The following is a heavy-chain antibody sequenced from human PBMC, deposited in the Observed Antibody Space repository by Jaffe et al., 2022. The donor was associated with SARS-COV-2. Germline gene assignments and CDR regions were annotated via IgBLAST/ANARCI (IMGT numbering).Heavy chain of an antibody. CDR2: IYYSGST. V-gene: IGHV4-39*01. CDR1: GGSISSSSYY. J-gene: IGHJ6*03. D-gene: IGHD2-21*01. CDR3: ARSPLFRGYYYYYYMDV. Sequence: QLQLQESGPGLVKPSETLSLTCTVSGGSISSSSYYWGWIRQPPGKGLEWIGTIYYSGSTYYNPSLKSRVTVSVDTSKNQFSLKLSSVTAADTAVYYCARSPLFRGYYYYYYMDVWGKGTTVTVSS.